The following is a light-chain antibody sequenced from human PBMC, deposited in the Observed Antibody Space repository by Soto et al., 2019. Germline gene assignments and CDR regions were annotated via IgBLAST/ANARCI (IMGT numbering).Light chain of an antibody. V-gene: IGLV2-14*01. Sequence: QSALNQPASVSGSPGQAITISCTGTSSDVGGYNYVSWYQQHPGKAPKLIIYDVSDRPSGESSRFSGSKSANTASLTISGLQAEDEADYYCSSYTSSGTYVFGTGTKVTVL. CDR3: SSYTSSGTYV. J-gene: IGLJ1*01. CDR2: DVS. CDR1: SSDVGGYNY.